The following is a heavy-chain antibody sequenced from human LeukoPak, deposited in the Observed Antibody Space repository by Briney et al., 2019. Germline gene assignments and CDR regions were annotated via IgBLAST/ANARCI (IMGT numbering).Heavy chain of an antibody. CDR3: ASMVRGPTTLYYGMDV. J-gene: IGHJ6*02. CDR2: IIPIFGTA. CDR1: GGTFSSYA. D-gene: IGHD3-10*01. Sequence: ASVKVSCKASGGTFSSYAISWVRQAPGQGLEWMGGIIPIFGTANYAQKFQGRVTITADESTSTAYMELSSLRSEDTAVYYCASMVRGPTTLYYGMDVWGQGTTVTVSS. V-gene: IGHV1-69*13.